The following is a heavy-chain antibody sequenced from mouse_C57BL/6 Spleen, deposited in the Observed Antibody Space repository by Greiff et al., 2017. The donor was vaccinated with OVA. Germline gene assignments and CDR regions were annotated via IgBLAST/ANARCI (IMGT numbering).Heavy chain of an antibody. CDR1: GYSITSGYY. D-gene: IGHD2-1*01. CDR2: ISYDGSN. J-gene: IGHJ4*01. V-gene: IGHV3-6*01. Sequence: ESGPGLVKPSQSLSLTCSVTGYSITSGYYWNWIRQFPGNKLEWMGYISYDGSNNYNPSLKNRISITRDTSKNQFFLKLNSVTTEDTATYYCAREGNYGDYAMDYWGQGTSVTVSS. CDR3: AREGNYGDYAMDY.